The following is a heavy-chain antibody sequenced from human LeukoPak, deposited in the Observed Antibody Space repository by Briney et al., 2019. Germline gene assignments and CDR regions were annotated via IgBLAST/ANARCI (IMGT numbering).Heavy chain of an antibody. CDR3: ARAVGFCSGGDCYGYYFDY. J-gene: IGHJ4*02. Sequence: GGSLRLSCAASGFSFSTFGMNWVRQAPGKGLEWVSSISSSGTNIYYADSVKGRFTISGDNAGDSLYLQMSSLRAEDTAVYYCARAVGFCSGGDCYGYYFDYWGQGTLVTVSS. V-gene: IGHV3-21*01. CDR2: ISSSGTNI. D-gene: IGHD2-15*01. CDR1: GFSFSTFG.